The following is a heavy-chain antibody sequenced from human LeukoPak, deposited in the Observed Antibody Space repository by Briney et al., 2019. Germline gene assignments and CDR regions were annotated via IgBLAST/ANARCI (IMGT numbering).Heavy chain of an antibody. J-gene: IGHJ4*02. CDR1: GFTFSSYG. CDR2: IWYGGSNK. CDR3: ARGRDPIGYSSSSHPSDY. V-gene: IGHV3-33*08. Sequence: SGGSPRLSCAASGFTFSSYGMHWVRQAPGKGLEWVAVIWYGGSNKCYADSVKGRFTISRDNSKNTLYLQMNSLRAEDTAVYYCARGRDPIGYSSSSHPSDYWGQGTLVTVSS. D-gene: IGHD6-6*01.